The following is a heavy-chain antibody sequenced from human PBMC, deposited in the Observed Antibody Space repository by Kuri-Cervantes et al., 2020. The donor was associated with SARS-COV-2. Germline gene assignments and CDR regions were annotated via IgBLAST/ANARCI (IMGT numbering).Heavy chain of an antibody. J-gene: IGHJ6*02. CDR2: INPDGSYT. V-gene: IGHV3-74*01. D-gene: IGHD6-13*01. CDR1: GFTFSGHW. CDR3: ARALGYSSSLHGGDFSYYYYGMYV. Sequence: GGSLRLSCAASGFTFSGHWIHWVRQAPGKGLVWVSRINPDGSYTNNADSVKGRFTLSRDNAKNMLFLQMNSLRAEDTAVYYCARALGYSSSLHGGDFSYYYYGMYVGGQGTTVTVSS.